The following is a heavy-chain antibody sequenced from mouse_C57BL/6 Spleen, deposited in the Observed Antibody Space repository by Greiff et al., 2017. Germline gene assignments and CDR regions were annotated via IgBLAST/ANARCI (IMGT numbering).Heavy chain of an antibody. D-gene: IGHD2-5*01. J-gene: IGHJ4*01. CDR2: IYPGDGDT. V-gene: IGHV1-82*01. CDR1: GYAFSSSW. Sequence: VQLQQSGPELVKPGASVKISCKASGYAFSSSWMNWVKQRPGKGLEWIGRIYPGDGDTNYNGKFKGKATLTADKSSSTAYMQLSSLTSEDSAVYFCARQYSNYDYAMDYWGQGTSVTVSS. CDR3: ARQYSNYDYAMDY.